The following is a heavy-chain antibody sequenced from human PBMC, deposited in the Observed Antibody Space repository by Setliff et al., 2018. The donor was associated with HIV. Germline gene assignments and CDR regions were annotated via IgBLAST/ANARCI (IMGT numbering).Heavy chain of an antibody. CDR2: ISAYNDDT. CDR3: ARARRDSYDRGRRNHYYIDV. V-gene: IGHV1-18*01. D-gene: IGHD3-22*01. Sequence: ASVKVSCKASGDTNPSDAISWVRQAPGQGLEWMGWISAYNDDTNYAQKFQGRVTMTTDTSSSTAYMELNNLKFEDTAVYYCARARRDSYDRGRRNHYYIDVWGKGTTVTVSS. J-gene: IGHJ6*03. CDR1: GDTNPSDA.